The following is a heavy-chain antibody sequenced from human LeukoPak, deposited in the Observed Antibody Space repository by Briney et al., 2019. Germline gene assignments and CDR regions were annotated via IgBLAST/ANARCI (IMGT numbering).Heavy chain of an antibody. CDR2: IGSSSSPI. V-gene: IGHV3-48*01. Sequence: GGSLRLSCAASGLTFSAYSMNWVRQAPEKGLEWVSYIGSSSSPISYADSVKGRFTISRDNAKNSLYLQMDSLRAEDTAVYYCARDQAYSFDYWGQGTLVTVSS. CDR1: GLTFSAYS. J-gene: IGHJ4*02. D-gene: IGHD4-11*01. CDR3: ARDQAYSFDY.